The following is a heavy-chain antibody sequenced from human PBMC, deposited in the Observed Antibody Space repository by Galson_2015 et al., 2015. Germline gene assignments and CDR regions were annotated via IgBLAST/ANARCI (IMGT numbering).Heavy chain of an antibody. CDR3: ARDRYDIHYYYGMDV. CDR2: IYYSGST. CDR1: GGSISSGGYY. J-gene: IGHJ6*02. V-gene: IGHV4-31*03. Sequence: TLSLTCTVSGGSISSGGYYWSWIRQHPGKGLEWIGYIYYSGSTYYNPSLKSRVTISVDTSKNQFSLKLSSVTAADTAVYYCARDRYDIHYYYGMDVWGQGTTVTVSS. D-gene: IGHD3-9*01.